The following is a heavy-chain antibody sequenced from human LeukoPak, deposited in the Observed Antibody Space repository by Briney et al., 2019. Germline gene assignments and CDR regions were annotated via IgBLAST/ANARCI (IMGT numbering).Heavy chain of an antibody. CDR2: IYYSGST. D-gene: IGHD3-10*01. V-gene: IGHV4-59*01. Sequence: SETLSLTCTVSGGSISSYYWSWIRQPPGKGLEWIGYIYYSGSTNYNPSLKSRVTISVDTFKNQFSLKLSSVTAADTAVYYCARGRYYYGSGSYYNPHYFDYWGQGTLVTVSS. J-gene: IGHJ4*02. CDR1: GGSISSYY. CDR3: ARGRYYYGSGSYYNPHYFDY.